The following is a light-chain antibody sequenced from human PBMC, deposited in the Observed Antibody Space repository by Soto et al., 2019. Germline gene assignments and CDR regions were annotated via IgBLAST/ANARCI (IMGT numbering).Light chain of an antibody. Sequence: EVVLTQSPATLSVSPGERATLSCRASQGISSLLAWYQQKPGQAPRLLIYAASTRAAGIPARFSGSGSGTDFTLTISSLQSEDFAVYYCQQYNNWPPWTFGQGTKVDIK. V-gene: IGKV3-15*01. CDR3: QQYNNWPPWT. CDR1: QGISSL. J-gene: IGKJ1*01. CDR2: AAS.